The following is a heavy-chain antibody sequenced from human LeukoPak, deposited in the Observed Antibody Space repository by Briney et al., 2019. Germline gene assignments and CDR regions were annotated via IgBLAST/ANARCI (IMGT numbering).Heavy chain of an antibody. CDR2: IYNSVTT. D-gene: IGHD4-11*01. Sequence: SETLPLTCTVSGGSINSFYWSWIRQPPGRRLEWIGYIYNSVTTDYNPSLESRVTISVDTSKKQFSLNLRSVTAADTDVYYCARGSEWYGNYALDYWGQGIVVTVSS. V-gene: IGHV4-59*01. CDR3: ARGSEWYGNYALDY. CDR1: GGSINSFY. J-gene: IGHJ4*02.